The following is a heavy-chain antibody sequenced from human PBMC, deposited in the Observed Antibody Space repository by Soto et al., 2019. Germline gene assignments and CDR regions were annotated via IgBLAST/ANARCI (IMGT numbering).Heavy chain of an antibody. CDR3: AKRGLGNGFDI. CDR2: ISNTAVYT. Sequence: GGSLRLSCAASGFSFSCCAMSWVRQAPGKGLEWVSAISNTAVYTDYADSVKGRFTISRDNSKNTLYLQMSSLRAEDTAVYYCAKRGLGNGFDIWGQGTMVNVSS. D-gene: IGHD1-26*01. CDR1: GFSFSCCA. V-gene: IGHV3-23*01. J-gene: IGHJ3*02.